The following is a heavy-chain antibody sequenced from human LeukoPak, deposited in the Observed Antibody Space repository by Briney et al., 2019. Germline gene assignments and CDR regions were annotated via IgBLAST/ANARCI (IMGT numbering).Heavy chain of an antibody. CDR3: AREGHGGNSHRPWDY. CDR1: GGIFSSYA. Sequence: ASVKVSCKASGGIFSSYAISWVRQAPGQGLEWMGGIIPIFGTANYAQKFQGRVTITTDESTRTAYMELSSLRSEDTAVYYCAREGHGGNSHRPWDYWGQGTLVTVSS. J-gene: IGHJ4*02. V-gene: IGHV1-69*05. D-gene: IGHD4-23*01. CDR2: IIPIFGTA.